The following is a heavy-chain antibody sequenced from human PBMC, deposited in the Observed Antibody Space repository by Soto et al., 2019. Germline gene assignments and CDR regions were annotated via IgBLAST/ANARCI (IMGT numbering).Heavy chain of an antibody. V-gene: IGHV5-51*01. CDR3: ARAPEVYCSSTSCYSTLDV. Sequence: ESLTISCKGSGYSFTNYWIGLVRQMPGKGLEWMGIIYPGDSDTRYSPSFQGQVTISADKSITTAYLQWSSLKASDTAMYFCARAPEVYCSSTSCYSTLDVWGQGTTVTVSS. CDR1: GYSFTNYW. J-gene: IGHJ6*02. D-gene: IGHD2-2*02. CDR2: IYPGDSDT.